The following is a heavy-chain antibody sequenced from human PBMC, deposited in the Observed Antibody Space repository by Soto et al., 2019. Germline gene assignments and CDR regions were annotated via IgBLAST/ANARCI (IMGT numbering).Heavy chain of an antibody. CDR3: ARGRDFWRFPARDAFDI. J-gene: IGHJ3*02. CDR1: GGTFSSYA. D-gene: IGHD3-3*01. V-gene: IGHV1-69*13. Sequence: SVKVSCKASGGTFSSYAISWVRQAPGQGLEWMGGITPIFGTANYAQKFQGRVTITADESTSTAYMELSSLRSEDTAVYYCARGRDFWRFPARDAFDIWGQGTMVTVS. CDR2: ITPIFGTA.